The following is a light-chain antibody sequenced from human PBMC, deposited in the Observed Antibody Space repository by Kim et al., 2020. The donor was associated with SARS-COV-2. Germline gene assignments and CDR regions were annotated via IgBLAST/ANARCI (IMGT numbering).Light chain of an antibody. CDR1: KLGDKY. V-gene: IGLV3-1*01. Sequence: SYELTQPPSVSVSPGQTASITCSGDKLGDKYACWYQQTPGQSPVLVIYQDSKRPSGLPERFSGSNSGNTATLTISGTQAMDEADYYCQAWDSSTGVFGGG. CDR2: QDS. CDR3: QAWDSSTGV. J-gene: IGLJ3*02.